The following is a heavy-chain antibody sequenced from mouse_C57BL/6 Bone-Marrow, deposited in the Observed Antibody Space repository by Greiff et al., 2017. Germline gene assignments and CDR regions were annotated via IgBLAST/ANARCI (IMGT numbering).Heavy chain of an antibody. CDR1: GFTFTSYW. D-gene: IGHD4-1*01. Sequence: VQLQQPGAELVQPGASVTMSCTASGFTFTSYWITWVKQRPGQGLEWIGDIYPTGGRTNYNEKFKSKAILTVDTSSNTAYMQLSRLTSEDSAVFYCASSGPLGRSFDYWGQGTTLTVSS. CDR3: ASSGPLGRSFDY. J-gene: IGHJ2*01. CDR2: IYPTGGRT. V-gene: IGHV1-55*01.